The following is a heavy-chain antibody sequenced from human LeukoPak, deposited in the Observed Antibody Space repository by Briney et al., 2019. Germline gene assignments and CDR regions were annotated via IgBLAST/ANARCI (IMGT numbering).Heavy chain of an antibody. Sequence: SETLSLTCTVSGGSISIYYWSWIRQPPGKGLEWMGYIYYSGRTNYNASLKSRVTISVDTSKNQFSLKLSSVTAADTAVYYCARHSKYYYDSSGSYVGYFQHWGQGTLVTVSS. J-gene: IGHJ1*01. D-gene: IGHD3-22*01. CDR1: GGSISIYY. CDR2: IYYSGRT. V-gene: IGHV4-59*08. CDR3: ARHSKYYYDSSGSYVGYFQH.